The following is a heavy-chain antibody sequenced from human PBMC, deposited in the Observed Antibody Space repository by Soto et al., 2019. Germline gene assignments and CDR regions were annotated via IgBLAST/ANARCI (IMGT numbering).Heavy chain of an antibody. V-gene: IGHV4-39*01. CDR2: IYYSGST. CDR3: ARTTIFGVVIRDPFDY. J-gene: IGHJ4*02. D-gene: IGHD3-3*01. Sequence: SETLSLTCTVSGGSISSSSYYWGWIRQPPGKGLEWIGSIYYSGSTYYNPSLKSRVTISVDTSKNQFSLKLSSVTAADTAVYYCARTTIFGVVIRDPFDYWGQGTLVTVSS. CDR1: GGSISSSSYY.